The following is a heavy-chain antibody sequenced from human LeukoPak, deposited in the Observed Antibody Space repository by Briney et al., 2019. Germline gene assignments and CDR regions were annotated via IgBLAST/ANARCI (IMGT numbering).Heavy chain of an antibody. D-gene: IGHD3-22*01. CDR3: ARLYYDSSGSFAY. CDR1: GFTFTSYG. V-gene: IGHV3-30*02. J-gene: IGHJ4*02. Sequence: GGSLRLSCAASGFTFTSYGIHWVRQGPGRGLEWVAFIRYDGTNKFYADSVKGRFTISRDNSKNTLYLQMNSLRAEDTAVYYCARLYYDSSGSFAYWGQGTLVTVSS. CDR2: IRYDGTNK.